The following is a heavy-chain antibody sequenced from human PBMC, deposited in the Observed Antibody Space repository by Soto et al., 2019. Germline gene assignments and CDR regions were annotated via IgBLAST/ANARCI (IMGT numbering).Heavy chain of an antibody. D-gene: IGHD3-22*01. CDR3: ARNYYDTNGHYGGNAFDL. Sequence: QVQLVQSGAEVKKPGASVRVSCKASGYTFTTYGISWVRQAPGQGLEWMGWISAYNGNTNYAQKFQDRVTITTDTSTNTAYMDLMSMRSDDTAVYYCARNYYDTNGHYGGNAFDLWGQGTMVTVSS. CDR1: GYTFTTYG. J-gene: IGHJ3*01. CDR2: ISAYNGNT. V-gene: IGHV1-18*01.